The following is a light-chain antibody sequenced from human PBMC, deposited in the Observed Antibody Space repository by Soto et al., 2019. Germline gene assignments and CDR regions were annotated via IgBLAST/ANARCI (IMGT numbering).Light chain of an antibody. J-gene: IGKJ1*01. CDR3: QQYNNWPCT. CDR2: GAS. V-gene: IGKV3-15*01. CDR1: QSVSGD. Sequence: EIVMTQSPATLSVSPGERATLSCMASQSVSGDLAWYQQKPGQAPRLLIHGASARATGITARFSGSGSGTEFTITISRLRSEDFAVYSCQQYNNWPCTFGQGTKVEIK.